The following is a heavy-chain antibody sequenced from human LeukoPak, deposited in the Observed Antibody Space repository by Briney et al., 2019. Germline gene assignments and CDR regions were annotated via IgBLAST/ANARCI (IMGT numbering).Heavy chain of an antibody. V-gene: IGHV3-21*01. J-gene: IGHJ4*02. Sequence: GGSLRLSCAASGFTFSSYSMNWVRQAPGKGLEWVSSISSASTYIYYADSVKGRFTISRDNAKNSLYLQMNSLRAEDTAMYYCARLVWDTTMADGDIDSWGQGTLLIV. CDR2: ISSASTYI. CDR1: GFTFSSYS. CDR3: ARLVWDTTMADGDIDS. D-gene: IGHD5-18*01.